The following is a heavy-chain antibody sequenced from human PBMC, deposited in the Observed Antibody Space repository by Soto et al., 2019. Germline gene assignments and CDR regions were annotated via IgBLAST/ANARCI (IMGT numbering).Heavy chain of an antibody. D-gene: IGHD5-18*01. Sequence: QVQLVQSGAEVRKPGSSVQVSCKASGGTFYTYTFSWVRQAPGQGLAWMGSITPIYPTTNYAEKFQGRLTVTADGSTSTAYMELSSLTSDDTAVYYCARIPRYSFPTADDLDSWGQGTLVTVSS. CDR3: ARIPRYSFPTADDLDS. CDR1: GGTFYTYT. CDR2: ITPIYPTT. V-gene: IGHV1-69*15. J-gene: IGHJ4*02.